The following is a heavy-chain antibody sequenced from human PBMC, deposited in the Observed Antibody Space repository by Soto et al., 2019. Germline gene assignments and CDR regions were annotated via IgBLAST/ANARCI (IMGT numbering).Heavy chain of an antibody. V-gene: IGHV4-34*01. Sequence: SETLSLTCAVYGGSFSGYDWTWIRQPPGKGVEWIGEFTYRGSTNYNPSLKSRVTISVVTSKNQFSLKLSSVTAADTAVYYCARSTGYGDSYFDYWGRGTLVTVSS. CDR2: FTYRGST. CDR3: ARSTGYGDSYFDY. J-gene: IGHJ4*02. CDR1: GGSFSGYD. D-gene: IGHD4-17*01.